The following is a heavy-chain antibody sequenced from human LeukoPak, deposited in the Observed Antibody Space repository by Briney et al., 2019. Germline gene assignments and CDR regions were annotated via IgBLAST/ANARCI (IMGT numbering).Heavy chain of an antibody. CDR2: IKQDGSEK. Sequence: GGSLRLSCAASGFTVSSYWMGWVRQAPGKGLEWVANIKQDGSEKYYVDSVKGRFTISRDDAENSLYLQTNSLRAEDTAVYYCARYGSGRKFAYWGQGTLVTVSS. J-gene: IGHJ4*02. CDR3: ARYGSGRKFAY. V-gene: IGHV3-7*04. CDR1: GFTVSSYW. D-gene: IGHD3-10*01.